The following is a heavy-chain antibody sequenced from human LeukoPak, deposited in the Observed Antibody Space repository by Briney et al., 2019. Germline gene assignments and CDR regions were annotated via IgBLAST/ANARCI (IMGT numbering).Heavy chain of an antibody. J-gene: IGHJ4*02. CDR2: IYTSGST. CDR3: ARDDPRRFYYDSSGYYAY. Sequence: PSETLSLTCTVSGGSISSYYWSWIRQPAGKGLEWIGRIYTSGSTNYNPSLKSRVTMSVDTSKNQFSLKLSSVTAADTAVYYCARDDPRRFYYDSSGYYAYWGQGTLVTVSS. CDR1: GGSISSYY. V-gene: IGHV4-4*07. D-gene: IGHD3-22*01.